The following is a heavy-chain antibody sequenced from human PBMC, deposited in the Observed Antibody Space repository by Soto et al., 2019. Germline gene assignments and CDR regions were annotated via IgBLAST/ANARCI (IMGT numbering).Heavy chain of an antibody. J-gene: IGHJ4*02. CDR3: ARSTGYGDSYFDD. Sequence: SETLSLTCTVSGGSISSYYWNWIRQSPGKGLEWVGYMYYGRSTNYNPSLKSRVTISGDTSKNQFSLKLSSVTAADTAVYYCARSTGYGDSYFDDWGKGILVPVSS. CDR2: MYYGRST. CDR1: GGSISSYY. V-gene: IGHV4-59*01. D-gene: IGHD4-17*01.